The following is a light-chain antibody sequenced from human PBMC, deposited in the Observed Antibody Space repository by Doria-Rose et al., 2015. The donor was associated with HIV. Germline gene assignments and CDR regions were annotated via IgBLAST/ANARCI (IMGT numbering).Light chain of an antibody. J-gene: IGLJ2*01. CDR3: SSYISGTSFV. Sequence: QAVVAQPASVSGPPGQSITISCTGTSSDVGYYKYVSWYQQYPGKAPKLIISDVTKRPSGVSDRFSGSKSGNTASLTISGLQAEDEAEYFCSSYISGTSFVFGGGTKLTV. CDR1: SSDVGYYKY. V-gene: IGLV2-14*03. CDR2: DVT.